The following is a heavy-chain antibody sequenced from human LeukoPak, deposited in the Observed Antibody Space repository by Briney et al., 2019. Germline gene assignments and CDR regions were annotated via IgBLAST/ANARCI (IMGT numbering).Heavy chain of an antibody. CDR3: ARGRSITILRGVAISDGFDI. CDR1: GFTFSTYS. Sequence: GGSLRLSCAASGFTFSTYSMDWVRQAPGKGLEWVSSIATSSDYIYYAGSLKGRFTISRDNAKNSLYQHMNSLRPDDTAVYYCARGRSITILRGVAISDGFDIWGQGTKVTVS. V-gene: IGHV3-21*06. J-gene: IGHJ3*02. D-gene: IGHD3-10*01. CDR2: IATSSDYI.